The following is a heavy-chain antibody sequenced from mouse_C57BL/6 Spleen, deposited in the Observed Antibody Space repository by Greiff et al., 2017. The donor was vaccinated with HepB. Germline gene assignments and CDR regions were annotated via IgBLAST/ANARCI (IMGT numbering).Heavy chain of an antibody. J-gene: IGHJ4*01. CDR2: IDPSDSYT. CDR1: GYTFTSYW. V-gene: IGHV1-59*01. Sequence: QVQLQQPGAELVRPGTSVKLSCKASGYTFTSYWMHWVKQRPGQGLEWIGVIDPSDSYTNYNQKFKGKATLTVDTSSSTAYMQLSSLTSEDSAVYYCARRLRSHYDDMDYWGQGTSVTVSS. D-gene: IGHD1-1*01. CDR3: ARRLRSHYDDMDY.